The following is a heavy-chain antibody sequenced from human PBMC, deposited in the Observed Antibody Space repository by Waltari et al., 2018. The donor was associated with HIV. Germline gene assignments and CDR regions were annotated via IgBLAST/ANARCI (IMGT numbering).Heavy chain of an antibody. Sequence: QFKLQESGPRLRKPSETLSLTCTISGGSMNTSDYYWGWVRQPPGKGLEWIGNIHYNGRTFYNPSLQSRVTLSLDKSDNQFFLNFMSVIAADTAVYYCARDSGLFMYDSRRAVLNWFDPWGQGLLVTVSS. CDR3: ARDSGLFMYDSRRAVLNWFDP. CDR1: GGSMNTSDYY. D-gene: IGHD3-9*01. J-gene: IGHJ5*02. V-gene: IGHV4-39*07. CDR2: IHYNGRT.